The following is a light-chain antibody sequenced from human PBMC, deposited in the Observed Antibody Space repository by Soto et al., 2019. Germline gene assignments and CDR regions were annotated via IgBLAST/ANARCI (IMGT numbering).Light chain of an antibody. CDR3: QQRSNWPT. Sequence: EIVLTQSPGTLSLSPGERATLSCRASQSVSSSYLAWYQQKPGQAPRLLMYGASTRATGIPARFSGSGSGTGFTLTVSSLEPEDFAVYYCQQRSNWPTFGQGTKVDIK. J-gene: IGKJ1*01. V-gene: IGKV3D-20*02. CDR2: GAS. CDR1: QSVSSSY.